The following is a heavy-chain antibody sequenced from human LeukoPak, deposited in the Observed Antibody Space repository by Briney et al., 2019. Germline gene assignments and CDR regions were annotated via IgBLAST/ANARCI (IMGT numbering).Heavy chain of an antibody. V-gene: IGHV4-30-4*01. D-gene: IGHD3-22*01. J-gene: IGHJ4*02. Sequence: PSETLSLTCTVSGGSISSGDYYWSWIRQPPGKGLEWIGYIYYSGSTYYNPSLKSRVTISVDTSKNQFSLKLSSVTAADTAVYYCARGSRGYYYYDSSGYYYFDYWGQGTLVTVSS. CDR3: ARGSRGYYYYDSSGYYYFDY. CDR1: GGSISSGDYY. CDR2: IYYSGST.